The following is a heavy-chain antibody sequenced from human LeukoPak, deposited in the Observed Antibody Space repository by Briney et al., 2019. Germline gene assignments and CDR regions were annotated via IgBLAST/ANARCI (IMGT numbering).Heavy chain of an antibody. J-gene: IGHJ5*02. CDR3: ARPMGYYGSGSSWFDP. D-gene: IGHD3-10*01. CDR2: IYYSGST. V-gene: IGHV4-59*01. CDR1: GGSISSYY. Sequence: SETLSLTCTVSGGSISSYYWSWIRQPPGKALEWIGYIYYSGSTNYNPSLKSRVTISVDTSKNQFSLKLSSVTAADTAVYYCARPMGYYGSGSSWFDPWGQGTLVTVSS.